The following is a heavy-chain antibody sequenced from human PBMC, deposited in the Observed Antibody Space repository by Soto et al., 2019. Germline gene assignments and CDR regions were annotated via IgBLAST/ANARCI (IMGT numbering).Heavy chain of an antibody. CDR2: IIPIFGTA. CDR3: ARLRHDYGGNGAGDY. V-gene: IGHV1-69*01. J-gene: IGHJ4*02. D-gene: IGHD4-17*01. Sequence: QVQLVQSGAEGKKPGSSVKVSCKASGGTFSSYAISWVRQAPGQGLEWMGGIIPIFGTANYAQKFQGRVTITADESTSTAYMELSSLRSEDTAVYYCARLRHDYGGNGAGDYWGQGTLVTVSS. CDR1: GGTFSSYA.